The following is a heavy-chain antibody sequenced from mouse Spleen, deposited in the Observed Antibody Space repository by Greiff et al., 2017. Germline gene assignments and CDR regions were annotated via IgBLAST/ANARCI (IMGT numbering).Heavy chain of an antibody. Sequence: EVQLQQSGPVLVKPGASVKMSCKASGYTFTDYYMNWVKQSHGKSLEWIGVINPYNGGTSYNQKFKGKATLTVDKSSSTAYMELNSLTSEDSAVYYCARGDGKHFDYWGQGTTLTVSS. CDR2: INPYNGGT. J-gene: IGHJ2*01. CDR1: GYTFTDYY. D-gene: IGHD3-3*01. V-gene: IGHV1-19*01. CDR3: ARGDGKHFDY.